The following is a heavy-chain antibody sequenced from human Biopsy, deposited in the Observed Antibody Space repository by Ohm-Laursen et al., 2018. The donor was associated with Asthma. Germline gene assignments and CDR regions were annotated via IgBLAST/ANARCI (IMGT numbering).Heavy chain of an antibody. CDR3: ARVDGVVEAATRLGGMDV. V-gene: IGHV3-30*03. Sequence: SLRLSCAASGFTFSSFGMHWVRQTPAKGLEWVAIISFDGSNKYYADSVKGRFTISRDNSKNTLYLQMTSLSAEDSAVYYCARVDGVVEAATRLGGMDVWGQGTTVTVSS. J-gene: IGHJ6*02. D-gene: IGHD2-15*01. CDR2: ISFDGSNK. CDR1: GFTFSSFG.